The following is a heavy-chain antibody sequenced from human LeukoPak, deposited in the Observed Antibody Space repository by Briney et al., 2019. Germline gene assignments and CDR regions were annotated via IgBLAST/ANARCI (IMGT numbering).Heavy chain of an antibody. V-gene: IGHV1-46*01. CDR2: INPSGGST. Sequence: ASVKVSCKASGYTFTNYYMHWVRQAPGQGLEWMGIINPSGGSTSYAQKFQGRVTMTRDTSTSTVYMELSSLRSEDTAVYYCARDPPGDYGDWGQNSSENDYWGQGTLVTVSS. CDR3: ARDPPGDYGDWGQNSSENDY. D-gene: IGHD4-17*01. J-gene: IGHJ4*02. CDR1: GYTFTNYY.